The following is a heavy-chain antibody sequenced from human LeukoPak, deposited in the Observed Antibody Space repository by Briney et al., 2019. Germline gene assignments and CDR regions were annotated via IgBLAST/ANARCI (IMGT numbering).Heavy chain of an antibody. CDR2: INPNSGGT. V-gene: IGHV1-2*04. Sequence: ASVKVSCKASGYTFTGYYMHWVRQAPGQGLEWMGWINPNSGGTNYAQKFQGWVTMTRDTSISTAYMELSRLRSDDTAVYYCARGPVYPRERTYFDYWGQGTLVTVSS. CDR3: ARGPVYPRERTYFDY. CDR1: GYTFTGYY. D-gene: IGHD2-2*02. J-gene: IGHJ4*02.